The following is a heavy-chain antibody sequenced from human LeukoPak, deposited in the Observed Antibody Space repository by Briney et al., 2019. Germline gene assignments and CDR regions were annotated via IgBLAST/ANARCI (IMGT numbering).Heavy chain of an antibody. J-gene: IGHJ3*02. V-gene: IGHV1-69*05. CDR3: ARDHRFLEWLLPPFDAFDI. CDR2: VIPIFGTA. Sequence: ASVKVSCKASGGTFSSYAISWVRQAPGQGPEWMGRVIPIFGTANYAQKFQGRVTITTDESTSTAYMELSSLRSEDTAVYYCARDHRFLEWLLPPFDAFDIWGQGTMVTVSS. CDR1: GGTFSSYA. D-gene: IGHD3-3*01.